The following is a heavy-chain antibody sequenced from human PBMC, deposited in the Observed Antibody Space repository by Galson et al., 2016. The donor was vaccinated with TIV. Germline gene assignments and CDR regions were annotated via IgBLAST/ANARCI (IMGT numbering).Heavy chain of an antibody. J-gene: IGHJ6*02. CDR2: ISSYNGDT. V-gene: IGHV1-18*04. CDR3: ARDRGSMTMILVVDYHYGMDV. Sequence: SVKVSCKASGYTFRNYGFSWVRQAPGQGLEWLGWISSYNGDTNYAHNLRGRLTMTTDSSTTTASMELRSLRSDDTAVYFCARDRGSMTMILVVDYHYGMDVWGQGTPVTVSS. D-gene: IGHD3-22*01. CDR1: GYTFRNYG.